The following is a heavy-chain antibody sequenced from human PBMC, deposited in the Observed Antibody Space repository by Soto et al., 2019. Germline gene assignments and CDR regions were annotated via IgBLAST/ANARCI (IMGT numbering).Heavy chain of an antibody. CDR3: ARRLFDP. Sequence: QVQLVQSGAAVKKPGASVKVSCKASGYTFTSYHINWVRQATGHGLEWMGWMDPNSGNTGFAQKFKGRVTMTRNTSIRTAYMELTSLRSEDTAVYYCARRLFDPWGQGTLVTVSS. J-gene: IGHJ5*02. CDR2: MDPNSGNT. CDR1: GYTFTSYH. V-gene: IGHV1-8*01.